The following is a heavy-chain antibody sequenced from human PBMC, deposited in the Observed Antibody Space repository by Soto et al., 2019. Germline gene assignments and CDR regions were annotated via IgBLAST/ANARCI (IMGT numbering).Heavy chain of an antibody. D-gene: IGHD6-13*01. CDR2: IYYSGST. CDR1: GGSISSGGYC. J-gene: IGHJ4*02. Sequence: SETLSLTCTVSGGSISSGGYCWSWIRQHPGKGLEWIGYIYYSGSTYYNPSLKSRVTISVDTSKNQFSLKLSSVTAADTAVYYCARESVAYSSSWYGSLDYWGQGTLVTVSS. CDR3: ARESVAYSSSWYGSLDY. V-gene: IGHV4-31*03.